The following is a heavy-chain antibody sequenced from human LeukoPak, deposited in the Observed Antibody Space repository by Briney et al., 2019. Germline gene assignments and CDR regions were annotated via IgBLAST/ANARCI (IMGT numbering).Heavy chain of an antibody. D-gene: IGHD2/OR15-2a*01. CDR1: GGSFSGFY. J-gene: IGHJ4*02. V-gene: IGHV4-34*12. Sequence: SETLSLTCVVYGGSFSGFYWSWIRQPPGKGLEWIGEVIHDGSTNYNPSLKSRVTISIDTSKQQFSLKLTSVTAADTAVYYCARAFPHFDYWAREPWSPSPQ. CDR2: VIHDGST. CDR3: ARAFPHFDY.